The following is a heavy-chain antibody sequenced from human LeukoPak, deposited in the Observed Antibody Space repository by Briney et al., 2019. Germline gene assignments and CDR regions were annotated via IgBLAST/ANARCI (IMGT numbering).Heavy chain of an antibody. CDR2: INHSGST. V-gene: IGHV4-34*01. CDR3: ARRTRYCSSTSCQNYFDY. D-gene: IGHD2-2*01. CDR1: GGSFSGYY. Sequence: SETLSLTCAVYGGSFSGYYWSWIRQPPGKGLEWIGEINHSGSTNYNPSLKSRVTISVDTSKNQFSLKLSSVTAADTAVYYCARRTRYCSSTSCQNYFDYWGQGTLVTVSS. J-gene: IGHJ4*02.